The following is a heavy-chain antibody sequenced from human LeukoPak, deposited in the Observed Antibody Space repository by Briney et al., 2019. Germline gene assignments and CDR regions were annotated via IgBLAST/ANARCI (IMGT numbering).Heavy chain of an antibody. D-gene: IGHD3-10*01. CDR2: ISSSGSTI. CDR3: AKSGMVRGVKYNWFDP. Sequence: GGSLRLSCAASGFTFSDYYMSWIRQAPGKGLEWVSYISSSGSTIYYADSVKGRFTISRDNSKNTLYLQMNSLRAEDTAVYYCAKSGMVRGVKYNWFDPWGQGTLVAVSS. V-gene: IGHV3-11*01. J-gene: IGHJ5*02. CDR1: GFTFSDYY.